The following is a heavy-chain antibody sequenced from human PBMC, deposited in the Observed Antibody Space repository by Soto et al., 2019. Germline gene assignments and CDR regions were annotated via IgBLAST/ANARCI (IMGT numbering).Heavy chain of an antibody. Sequence: GGSLRLSCAASGFTFSSYEMNWVRQAPGKGLEWVSYISSSGSTIYYADSVKGRFTISRDNAKNSLYLQMNSLRAEDTAVYYCAREVLAPYDSSGYYYRDAFDIWGQGTMVTVS. D-gene: IGHD3-22*01. V-gene: IGHV3-48*03. CDR1: GFTFSSYE. CDR2: ISSSGSTI. J-gene: IGHJ3*02. CDR3: AREVLAPYDSSGYYYRDAFDI.